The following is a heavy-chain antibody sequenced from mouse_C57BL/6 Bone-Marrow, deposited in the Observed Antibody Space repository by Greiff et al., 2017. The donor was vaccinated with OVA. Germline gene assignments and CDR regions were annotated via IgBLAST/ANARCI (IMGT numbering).Heavy chain of an antibody. CDR3: ARRGFMEAY. D-gene: IGHD1-1*01. CDR2: IYPGDGDT. V-gene: IGHV1-82*01. Sequence: QVQLKESGPELVKPGASVKISCKASGYAFSSSWMNWVKQRPGKGLEWIGRIYPGDGDTNYNGKFKGKATLTADKSSSTAYMQLSSLTSEDSAVYFCARRGFMEAYWGQGTLVTVSA. J-gene: IGHJ3*01. CDR1: GYAFSSSW.